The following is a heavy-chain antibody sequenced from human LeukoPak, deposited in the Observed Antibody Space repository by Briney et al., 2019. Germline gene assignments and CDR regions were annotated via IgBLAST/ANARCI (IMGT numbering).Heavy chain of an antibody. V-gene: IGHV3-23*01. CDR3: AKDDDWGRFNH. CDR1: GFSFRSHG. D-gene: IGHD3-16*01. CDR2: ISPRGDIT. J-gene: IGHJ1*01. Sequence: GGSLRLSCAASGFSFRSHGMNWVRQAPGKGLEWVSGISPRGDITYYKESVRGRFTISRDNFKNMVSLQLNSLRAEDTAMYYCAKDDDWGRFNHWGQGTLVTVSS.